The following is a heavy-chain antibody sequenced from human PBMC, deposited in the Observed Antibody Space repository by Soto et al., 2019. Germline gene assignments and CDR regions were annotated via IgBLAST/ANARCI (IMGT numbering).Heavy chain of an antibody. CDR1: GGSISSGGYY. Sequence: SETLSLTCTVSGGSISSGGYYWSWIRQHPGKGLEWIGYIYYSGSTYYNPSLKSRVTISVDTSKNQFSLKLSSVTAADTAVYYCARGHRTAYYYYGMDVWGQGTTVTVSS. CDR3: ARGHRTAYYYYGMDV. J-gene: IGHJ6*02. V-gene: IGHV4-31*03. CDR2: IYYSGST. D-gene: IGHD2-2*01.